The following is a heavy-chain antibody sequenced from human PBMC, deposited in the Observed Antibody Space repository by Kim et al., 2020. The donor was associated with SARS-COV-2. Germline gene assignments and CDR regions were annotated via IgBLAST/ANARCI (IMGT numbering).Heavy chain of an antibody. CDR1: GYSFTSYW. J-gene: IGHJ6*02. V-gene: IGHV5-51*01. CDR2: IYPGDSDT. D-gene: IGHD6-6*01. Sequence: GESLKISCKGSGYSFTSYWIGWVRQMPGKGLEWMGIIYPGDSDTRYSPSFQGQVTISADKSISTAYLQWSSLKASDTAMYYCARGGTAEYSSSSYSPDYYYGMDVWGQGTTVTVSS. CDR3: ARGGTAEYSSSSYSPDYYYGMDV.